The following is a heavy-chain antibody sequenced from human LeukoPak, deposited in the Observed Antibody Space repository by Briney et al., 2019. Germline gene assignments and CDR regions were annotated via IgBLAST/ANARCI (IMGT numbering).Heavy chain of an antibody. V-gene: IGHV1-69*13. J-gene: IGHJ4*02. CDR1: GGTFSNYA. D-gene: IGHD2-8*01. CDR2: IIPIFGTA. CDR3: ARPAASPLYYSLDH. Sequence: ASVKVSCKASGGTFSNYAISWVRQAPGQGLEWMGGIIPIFGTANYAQKFQGRVTITADESTSTAYMEPSSLRSEDTAVYYCARPAASPLYYSLDHWGQGTLVTVPS.